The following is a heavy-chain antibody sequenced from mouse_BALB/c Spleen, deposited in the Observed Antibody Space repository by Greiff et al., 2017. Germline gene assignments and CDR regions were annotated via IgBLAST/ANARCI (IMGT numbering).Heavy chain of an antibody. J-gene: IGHJ4*01. D-gene: IGHD2-1*01. V-gene: IGHV5-4*02. CDR3: ARRCYGNYVGAMDY. Sequence: EVQVVESGGGLVKPGGSLKLSCAASGFTFSDYYMYWVRQTPEKRLEWVATISDGGSYTYYPDSVKGRFTISRDNAKNNLYLKMSSLKSEDTAMYYCARRCYGNYVGAMDYWGQGTSVTVSS. CDR1: GFTFSDYY. CDR2: ISDGGSYT.